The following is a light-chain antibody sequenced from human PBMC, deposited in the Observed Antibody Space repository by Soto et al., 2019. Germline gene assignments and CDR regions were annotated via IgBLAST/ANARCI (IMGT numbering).Light chain of an antibody. CDR3: RQYLNRWT. CDR1: QTISTW. J-gene: IGKJ1*01. V-gene: IGKV1-5*01. CDR2: DAS. Sequence: DIQMTQSPSTLSASVGDRVTITCRASQTISTWLAWYQQKPGKAPKLLIFDASTLESGVPSRFSGSGSGTEFTLTISSLQPDDFATYYCRQYLNRWTFGQGTKVEIK.